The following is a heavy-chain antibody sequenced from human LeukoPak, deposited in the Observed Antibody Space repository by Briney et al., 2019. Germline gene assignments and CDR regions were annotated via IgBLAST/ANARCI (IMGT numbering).Heavy chain of an antibody. D-gene: IGHD7-27*01. Sequence: ASVTVSCTASGYTFSSYDINWVRQATGQGLEWMGWMNPNSGNTGYAQKFQGRVTMTRNTSISTAYMELSSLRSEDSAVYYCARAWVMTRLGDALDIWGQGTMVTVSS. J-gene: IGHJ3*02. V-gene: IGHV1-8*01. CDR1: GYTFSSYD. CDR2: MNPNSGNT. CDR3: ARAWVMTRLGDALDI.